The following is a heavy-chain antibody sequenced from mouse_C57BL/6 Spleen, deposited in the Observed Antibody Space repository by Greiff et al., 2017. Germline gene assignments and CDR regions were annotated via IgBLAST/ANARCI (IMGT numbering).Heavy chain of an antibody. CDR3: VRDGKGARDY. J-gene: IGHJ4*01. Sequence: VKDRFTISRDDSESVLYLQMNNLKTEDTAMYYCVRDGKGARDYWGQGTAVTVSS. V-gene: IGHV10-1*01. D-gene: IGHD2-1*01.